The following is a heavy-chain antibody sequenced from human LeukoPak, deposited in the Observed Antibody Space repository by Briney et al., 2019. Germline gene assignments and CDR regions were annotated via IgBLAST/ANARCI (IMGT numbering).Heavy chain of an antibody. J-gene: IGHJ4*02. D-gene: IGHD4-23*01. V-gene: IGHV4-30-4*01. CDR2: IHNSRGT. Sequence: PSETLSLTCTVSGASITRDIFYWNWIRESPGKGLEWIGAIHNSRGTSYNPSLESRLTISVDPSENKFFLKMTSVTDADTATYYCGKVGGNTNSWGQGTLVTVSS. CDR3: GKVGGNTNS. CDR1: GASITRDIFY.